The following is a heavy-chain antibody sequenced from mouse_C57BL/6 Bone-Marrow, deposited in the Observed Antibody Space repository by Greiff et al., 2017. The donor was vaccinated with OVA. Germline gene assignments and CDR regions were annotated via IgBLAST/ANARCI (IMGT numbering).Heavy chain of an antibody. CDR1: GFTFSSYA. D-gene: IGHD2-2*01. J-gene: IGHJ2*01. Sequence: EVQGVESGGGLVKPGGSLKLSCAASGFTFSSYAMSWVRQTPDKRLEWVATISDGGSYTYYPDNVKGRFTISRDNAKNNLYLQMSHLKSEDTAMYYCMVTTGYWGQGTTLTVSS. CDR3: MVTTGY. V-gene: IGHV5-4*01. CDR2: ISDGGSYT.